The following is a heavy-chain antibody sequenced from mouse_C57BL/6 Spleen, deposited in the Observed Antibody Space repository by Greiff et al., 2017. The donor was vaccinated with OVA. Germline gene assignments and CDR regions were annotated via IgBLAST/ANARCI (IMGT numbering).Heavy chain of an antibody. CDR3: ARRSYGSSHYYAMDY. CDR1: GFSLTSYG. CDR2: IWSGGST. Sequence: QVQLQQSGPGLVQPSQSLSITCTVSGFSLTSYGVHWVRQSPGKGLEWLGVIWSGGSTDYNAAFISRLSSSKDNSKGQCFMKMNRLQADDTAIYYCARRSYGSSHYYAMDYWGQGTSGTVSS. D-gene: IGHD1-1*01. V-gene: IGHV2-2*01. J-gene: IGHJ4*01.